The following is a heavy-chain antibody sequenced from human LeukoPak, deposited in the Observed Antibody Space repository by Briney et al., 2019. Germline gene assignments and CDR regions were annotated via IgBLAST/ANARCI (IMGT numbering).Heavy chain of an antibody. V-gene: IGHV5-51*01. Sequence: HGESLKISCKGSGYSFTSYWIGGVRQMPGKGLEWMGIIYPGDSDTRYSPSFQGQVTISADKSISTAYLQWSSLKASDTAMYYCARLNYDILTGYYIQEYYYGMDVWGQGTTVTVSS. CDR3: ARLNYDILTGYYIQEYYYGMDV. D-gene: IGHD3-9*01. CDR1: GYSFTSYW. J-gene: IGHJ6*02. CDR2: IYPGDSDT.